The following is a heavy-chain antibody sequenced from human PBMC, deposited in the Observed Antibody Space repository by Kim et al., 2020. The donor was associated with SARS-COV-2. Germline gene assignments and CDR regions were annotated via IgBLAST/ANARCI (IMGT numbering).Heavy chain of an antibody. CDR3: ARDRAYSSGWPYYYYGMDV. D-gene: IGHD6-19*01. V-gene: IGHV3-30*04. CDR2: ISYDGSNK. Sequence: GGSLRLSCAASGFTFSSYAMHWVRQAPGKGLEWVAVISYDGSNKYYADSVKGRFTISRDNSKNTLYLQMNSLRAEDTAVYYCARDRAYSSGWPYYYYGMDVWCQGTTVTVSS. J-gene: IGHJ6*02. CDR1: GFTFSSYA.